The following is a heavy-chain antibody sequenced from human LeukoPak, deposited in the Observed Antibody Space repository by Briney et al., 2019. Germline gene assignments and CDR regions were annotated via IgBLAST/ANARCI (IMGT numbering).Heavy chain of an antibody. Sequence: GASLKISCKGTGYIFTIYSIGWMRQLRGKGLEWMGIIYPGDSDTRYSPSFQGQVTISADKSISTAYLQWSSLKASDTAMYYCASTRPAYSNLSDAFDIWGQGTMVTVSS. J-gene: IGHJ3*02. D-gene: IGHD6-13*01. V-gene: IGHV5-51*01. CDR3: ASTRPAYSNLSDAFDI. CDR1: GYIFTIYS. CDR2: IYPGDSDT.